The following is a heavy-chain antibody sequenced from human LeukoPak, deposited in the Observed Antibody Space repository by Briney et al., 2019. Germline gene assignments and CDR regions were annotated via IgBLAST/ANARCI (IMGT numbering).Heavy chain of an antibody. CDR3: ARVGSSTGVLDY. CDR1: GGSISSSSYY. V-gene: IGHV4-39*07. Sequence: SETLSLTCTVSGGSISSSSYYWGWIRQPPGKGLEWIGSIYYSGSTNYNPSLKSRVTISVDTSKNQFSLKLSSVTAADTAVYYCARVGSSTGVLDYWGQGTLVTVSS. J-gene: IGHJ4*02. D-gene: IGHD3-10*01. CDR2: IYYSGST.